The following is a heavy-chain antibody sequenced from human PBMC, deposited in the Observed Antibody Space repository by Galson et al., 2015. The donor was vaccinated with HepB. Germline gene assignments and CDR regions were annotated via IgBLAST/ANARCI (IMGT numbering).Heavy chain of an antibody. V-gene: IGHV6-1*01. CDR1: GDSVSSNSAA. Sequence: CAISGDSVSSNSAAWNWIRQSPSRGLEWLGRTYYRSKWYNDYAVSVKSRITINPDTSKNQFSLQLNSVTPEDTAVYYCARGEQKWLVPKDRFYYYYMDVWGKGTTVTVSS. J-gene: IGHJ6*03. D-gene: IGHD6-19*01. CDR2: TYYRSKWYN. CDR3: ARGEQKWLVPKDRFYYYYMDV.